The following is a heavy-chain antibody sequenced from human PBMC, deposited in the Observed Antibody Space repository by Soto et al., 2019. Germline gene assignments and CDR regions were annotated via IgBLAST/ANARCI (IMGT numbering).Heavy chain of an antibody. CDR3: AKDDSAIAVADYYFDY. D-gene: IGHD6-19*01. V-gene: IGHV3-23*01. CDR1: GFTFSSYA. J-gene: IGHJ4*02. Sequence: GGSLRLSCAASGFTFSSYAMSWVRQAPGKGLERVSAISGSGGSTYYADSVKGRFTISRDNSKNTLYLQMNSLRAEDTAVYYCAKDDSAIAVADYYFDYWGQGTLVTVSS. CDR2: ISGSGGST.